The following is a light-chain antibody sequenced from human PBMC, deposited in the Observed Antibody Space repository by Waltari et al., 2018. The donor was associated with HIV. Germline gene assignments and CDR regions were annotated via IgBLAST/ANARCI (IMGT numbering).Light chain of an antibody. J-gene: IGLJ3*02. CDR3: QSFHDNNEWV. CDR1: SGSLASNY. Sequence: NFILTQPHSVSASPGETVIISCTRSSGSLASNYVHWFQQRPGAAPTTIIYEDNQRSSGIPDRVSGSIDTSSNSASTTISGLKTEDEADYYCQSFHDNNEWVFGGGTKVTVL. CDR2: EDN. V-gene: IGLV6-57*03.